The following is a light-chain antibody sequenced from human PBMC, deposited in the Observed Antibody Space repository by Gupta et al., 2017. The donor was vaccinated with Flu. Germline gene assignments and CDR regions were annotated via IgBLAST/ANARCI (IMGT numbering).Light chain of an antibody. J-gene: IGLJ3*02. CDR2: ATN. CDR1: RSNIGARYD. CDR3: QSYDNSRSGSWV. V-gene: IGLV1-40*01. Sequence: SVLPQPASVSGAPGPRVAISCTGNRSNIGARYDVQWSQHLPGTAPSLLIYATNTRPSGVPDRVSGSRSGTSAALAITGLQAEEEAYYYCQSYDNSRSGSWVFGGGTKLTVL.